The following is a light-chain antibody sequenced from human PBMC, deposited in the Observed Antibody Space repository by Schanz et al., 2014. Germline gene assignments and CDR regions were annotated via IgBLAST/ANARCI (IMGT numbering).Light chain of an antibody. CDR2: SAS. CDR1: QDIRNH. Sequence: AIQMTQSPSSLSASVGDRVTITCRTSQDIRNHLGWYQKKPGKAPTLLISSASTLQSGVPSRFSGSGSGTDFTLSISSLQPEDFVAYYCLQDYNYPVTFGQGTKVEIK. V-gene: IGKV1-6*01. J-gene: IGKJ1*01. CDR3: LQDYNYPVT.